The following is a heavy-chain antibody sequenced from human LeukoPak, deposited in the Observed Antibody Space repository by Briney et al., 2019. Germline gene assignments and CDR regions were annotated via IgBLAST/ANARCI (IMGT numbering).Heavy chain of an antibody. CDR1: GFTFSSYA. D-gene: IGHD5-12*01. CDR3: AIYGGSGTNAFDM. CDR2: ISGGGGST. Sequence: PGGSLRLSCAASGFTFSSYAMTWVRQGQGKGLEWVSDISGGGGSTYYADSVKGRFTISRDNSKNTLYLQMHSLRAEDTAVYHCAIYGGSGTNAFDMWGQGTMVTVSS. J-gene: IGHJ3*02. V-gene: IGHV3-23*01.